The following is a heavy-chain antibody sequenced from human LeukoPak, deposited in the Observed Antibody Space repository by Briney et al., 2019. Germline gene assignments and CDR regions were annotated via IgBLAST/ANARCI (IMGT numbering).Heavy chain of an antibody. Sequence: GGSLRLSCAASGFTFSTCAINWVRQAPGKGLEWVSAISGSGSKTFYADSVKGRFTISRDNPKNTLYLQMNSRRPEDTAVYYCVKEPRGYSFSFDIWGQGTMVTVSS. J-gene: IGHJ3*02. D-gene: IGHD5-18*01. CDR3: VKEPRGYSFSFDI. CDR2: ISGSGSKT. V-gene: IGHV3-23*01. CDR1: GFTFSTCA.